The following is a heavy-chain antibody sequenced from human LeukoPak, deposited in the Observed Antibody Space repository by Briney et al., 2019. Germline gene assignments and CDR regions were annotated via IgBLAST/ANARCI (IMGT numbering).Heavy chain of an antibody. J-gene: IGHJ4*02. D-gene: IGHD3-3*01. CDR2: ISAYNGNT. V-gene: IGHV1-18*01. CDR3: ARDTSYDFWSGYRGKYFDY. Sequence: ASVKVSCKASGYTFTSYGISWVRQAPGQGLEWMGWISAYNGNTNYAQKLQGRVTMTTDTSTSTAYMELRSLRSDDTAVYYCARDTSYDFWSGYRGKYFDYWGQGTLVTVSS. CDR1: GYTFTSYG.